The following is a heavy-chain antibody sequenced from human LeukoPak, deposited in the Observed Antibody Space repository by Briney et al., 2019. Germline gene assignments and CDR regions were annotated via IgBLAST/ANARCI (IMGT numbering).Heavy chain of an antibody. Sequence: GGSLRLSCAASGFIVGSNHMSWVRQPPGKGLEWVSTIYSGGSIYYVDSVKGRITISRDNSKNTLYLQMNSLRVEDTAVYYCVRGVERPREAAAFDIWGQGTMVTVSS. CDR2: IYSGGSI. CDR3: VRGVERPREAAAFDI. V-gene: IGHV3-53*01. CDR1: GFIVGSNH. D-gene: IGHD1-1*01. J-gene: IGHJ3*02.